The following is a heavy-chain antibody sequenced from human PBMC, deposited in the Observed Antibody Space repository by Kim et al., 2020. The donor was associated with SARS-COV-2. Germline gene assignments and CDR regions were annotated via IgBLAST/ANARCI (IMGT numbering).Heavy chain of an antibody. Sequence: TPSLRIRVTISVDPSRNQFSLKLSSVTAADTAVYYCARGYSYGYLFNWGQGTLVTVSS. CDR3: ARGYSYGYLFN. J-gene: IGHJ4*02. D-gene: IGHD5-18*01. V-gene: IGHV4-61*02.